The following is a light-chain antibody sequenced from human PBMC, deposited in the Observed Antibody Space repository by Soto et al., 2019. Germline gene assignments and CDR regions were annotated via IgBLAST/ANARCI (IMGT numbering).Light chain of an antibody. Sequence: DIVMTQSPDSLAVSLGERATINCKSSQSVLYSSNNKHFLAWYQQKPGQPPKLLIYWASTRESGVPDRFSGSGSGTEFTLTISSLQPDDFATYYCQHYNSYSEAFGQGTKVELK. CDR2: WAS. V-gene: IGKV4-1*01. J-gene: IGKJ1*01. CDR3: QHYNSYSEA. CDR1: QSVLYSSNNKHF.